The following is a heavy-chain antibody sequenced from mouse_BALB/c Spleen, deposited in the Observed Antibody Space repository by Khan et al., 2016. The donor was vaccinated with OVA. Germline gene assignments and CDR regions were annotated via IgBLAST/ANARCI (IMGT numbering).Heavy chain of an antibody. V-gene: IGHV5-9-3*01. J-gene: IGHJ3*01. CDR3: ARSPYGNVAY. CDR1: GFTFSTYA. Sequence: EVQLVESGGGLVKPGGSLKLSCAASGFTFSTYAMSWVRQTPEKRLEWVATINSDGDYTYYPDSVTGRFTISRDNAKNTLYLQRSSLRSEDTAMYYCARSPYGNVAYWGQGTLVTVSA. CDR2: INSDGDYT. D-gene: IGHD2-1*01.